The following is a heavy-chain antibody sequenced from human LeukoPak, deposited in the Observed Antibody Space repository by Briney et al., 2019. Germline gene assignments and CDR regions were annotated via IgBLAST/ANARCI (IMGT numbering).Heavy chain of an antibody. V-gene: IGHV4-34*01. CDR3: ARVLTYYDFWSGYSGIFDY. CDR2: INHSGST. D-gene: IGHD3-3*01. Sequence: SETLSLTCAVYGGSFSGYYWSWIRQPPGKGLEWIGEINHSGSTNYNPSLKSRVTISVDTSKNQFSLKLSSVTAADTAVYCCARVLTYYDFWSGYSGIFDYWGQGTLVTVSS. J-gene: IGHJ4*02. CDR1: GGSFSGYY.